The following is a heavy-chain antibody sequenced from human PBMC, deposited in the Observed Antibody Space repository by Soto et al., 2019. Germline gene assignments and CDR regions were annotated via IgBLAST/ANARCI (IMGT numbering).Heavy chain of an antibody. V-gene: IGHV4-39*07. Sequence: SETLSLTGTVSGNSISSSSFHWGWIRQPPGKGLEWIGSIYYSGSTYYSPSLKSRVTISVDTSKNQFSLKLSSVTAADTAVYYCARRFHHAPRDYGDAFDIWGQGTMVTVSS. J-gene: IGHJ3*02. D-gene: IGHD4-17*01. CDR1: GNSISSSSFH. CDR2: IYYSGST. CDR3: ARRFHHAPRDYGDAFDI.